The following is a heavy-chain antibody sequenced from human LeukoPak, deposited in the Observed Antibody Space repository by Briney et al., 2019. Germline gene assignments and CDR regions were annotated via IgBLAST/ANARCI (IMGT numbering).Heavy chain of an antibody. CDR2: IDPSDSYT. V-gene: IGHV5-10-1*01. J-gene: IGHJ4*02. CDR3: ARHGDYGGNIFDY. CDR1: GYSFTSYW. D-gene: IGHD4-23*01. Sequence: GESLKISCKGSGYSFTSYWISWVRQMPGQDLEWMGRIDPSDSYTNYSPSFQGNVTISANKSISTAHLQWSSRKASDSAMYYCARHGDYGGNIFDYGGQGTLVTVSS.